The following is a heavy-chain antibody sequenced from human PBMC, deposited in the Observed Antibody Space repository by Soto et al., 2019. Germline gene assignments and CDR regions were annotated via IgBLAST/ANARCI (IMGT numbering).Heavy chain of an antibody. J-gene: IGHJ4*02. CDR2: ISYDGSNK. CDR3: AKICSSTSCLDY. V-gene: IGHV3-30*18. Sequence: QVQLVESGGGVVQPGRSLRLSCAASGFTFGSYGMHWVRQAPGKGLEWVAVISYDGSNKYYADSVKGRFTISRDNSKNTLYLQMNSLRAEDTAVYYCAKICSSTSCLDYWGQGTLVTVSS. D-gene: IGHD2-2*01. CDR1: GFTFGSYG.